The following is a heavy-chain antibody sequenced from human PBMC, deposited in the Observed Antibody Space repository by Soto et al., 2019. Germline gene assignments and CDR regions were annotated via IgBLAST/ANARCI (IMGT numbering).Heavy chain of an antibody. V-gene: IGHV3-30*18. CDR3: AKDSFPAAGTPVFLHYYYYGMDV. CDR1: GFTFSSYG. J-gene: IGHJ6*02. D-gene: IGHD6-13*01. CDR2: ISYDGSNK. Sequence: LRLSCAASGFTFSSYGMHWVRQAPGKGLEWVAVISYDGSNKYYADSVKGRFAISRDNSKNTLYLQMNSLRAEDTAVYYCAKDSFPAAGTPVFLHYYYYGMDVWGQGTTVTVSS.